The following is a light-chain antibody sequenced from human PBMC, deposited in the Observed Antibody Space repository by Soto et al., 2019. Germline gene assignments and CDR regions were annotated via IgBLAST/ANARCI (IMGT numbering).Light chain of an antibody. Sequence: EIVMTQSPATLSVSPGEGATLSCKASQNVYNNLAWYQQRPGQPPRLLIYDASTRATGISARFSGSGYGTEFIHTISSLQSEDFAVYFCQQCRNWPLTFGGGTKVEIK. CDR2: DAS. CDR3: QQCRNWPLT. CDR1: QNVYNN. V-gene: IGKV3-15*01. J-gene: IGKJ4*01.